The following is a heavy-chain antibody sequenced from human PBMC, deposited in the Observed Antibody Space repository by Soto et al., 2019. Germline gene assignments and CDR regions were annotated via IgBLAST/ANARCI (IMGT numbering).Heavy chain of an antibody. CDR1: GGAISNDGYY. CDR2: IHSSGNT. CDR3: AGGHLPVFDY. V-gene: IGHV4-31*03. Sequence: QVQLLESGPGLLKPSQTLSLTCTVSGGAISNDGYYWTWIRQHPGKGLEWIGYIHSSGNTYYSPSLKSRITMSVDTSKKQLSLNLSSVTAADTAVYYCAGGHLPVFDYWGQGALVTVSS. D-gene: IGHD3-16*01. J-gene: IGHJ4*02.